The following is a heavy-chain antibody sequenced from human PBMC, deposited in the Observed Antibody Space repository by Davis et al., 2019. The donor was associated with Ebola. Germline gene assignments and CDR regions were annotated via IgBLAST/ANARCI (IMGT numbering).Heavy chain of an antibody. V-gene: IGHV3-23*01. CDR3: AKDHGVTTYYYYGMDV. CDR2: ISGSGGST. CDR1: GFTFSSYA. Sequence: GESLKISCAASGFTFSSYAMSWVRQAPGKGLEWVSAISGSGGSTYYADSVKGRFTISRDNSKNTLYLQMNSLRAEDTAVYYCAKDHGVTTYYYYGMDVWGQGTTVTVSS. D-gene: IGHD3-3*01. J-gene: IGHJ6*02.